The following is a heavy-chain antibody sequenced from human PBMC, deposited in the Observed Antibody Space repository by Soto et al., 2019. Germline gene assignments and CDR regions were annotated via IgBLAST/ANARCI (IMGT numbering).Heavy chain of an antibody. Sequence: SETLSLTCTVSGGSISSSSYYWGWIRQPPGKGLEWIGSIYYSGSTYYDPSLKSRVTISVDTSKNQFSLKLSSVTAADTAVYYCASTYFNDYGDYVYFDYWGQGTLVTVSS. V-gene: IGHV4-39*07. D-gene: IGHD4-17*01. CDR2: IYYSGST. CDR1: GGSISSSSYY. CDR3: ASTYFNDYGDYVYFDY. J-gene: IGHJ4*02.